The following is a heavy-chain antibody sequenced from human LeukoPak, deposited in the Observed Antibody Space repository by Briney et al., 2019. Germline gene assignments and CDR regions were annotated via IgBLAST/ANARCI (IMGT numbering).Heavy chain of an antibody. V-gene: IGHV3-30*02. D-gene: IGHD4-17*01. CDR1: GFIFSSYG. J-gene: IGHJ5*02. CDR3: AKDSLYGDYYNWFDP. CDR2: IRYDGSNK. Sequence: TGGSLRLSCAASGFIFSSYGMHWVRQAPGKGLEWVACIRYDGSNKYYADSVKGRFTISRDNSKNTLYLQMNSLRAEDTAVYYCAKDSLYGDYYNWFDPWGQGTLVTVSS.